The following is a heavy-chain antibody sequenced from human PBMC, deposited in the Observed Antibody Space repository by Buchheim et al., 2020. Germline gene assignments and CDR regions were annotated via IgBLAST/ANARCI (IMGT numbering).Heavy chain of an antibody. CDR1: GFTFSTYG. J-gene: IGHJ5*02. CDR3: ASQYGSGSLNWLDP. Sequence: EVQMLESGGGLVQPGGSLRLSCVGSGFTFSTYGMTWVRQAPGKGLEWVSAISESGDKSFYADSVKGRFSISRDNSKSTLYLQMNSLRVEDTAVYFCASQYGSGSLNWLDPWGQGTL. CDR2: ISESGDKS. D-gene: IGHD3-10*01. V-gene: IGHV3-23*01.